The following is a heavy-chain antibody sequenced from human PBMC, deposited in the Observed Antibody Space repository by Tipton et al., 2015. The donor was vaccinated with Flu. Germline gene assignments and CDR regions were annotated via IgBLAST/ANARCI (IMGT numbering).Heavy chain of an antibody. CDR2: ISSSGSII. CDR3: ERDHPPSITVLGEITDYFGMAV. CDR1: GFTFSDYY. J-gene: IGHJ6*02. V-gene: IGHV3-11*01. D-gene: IGHD3-3*01. Sequence: SLRLSCAASGFTFSDYYMSWVRQAPGKGLEWVSHISSSGSIINYADSVKGRFTISRDNAKNSLYLQMNSLRAEDTAVYYCERDHPPSITVLGEITDYFGMAVWGQGTTVTVSS.